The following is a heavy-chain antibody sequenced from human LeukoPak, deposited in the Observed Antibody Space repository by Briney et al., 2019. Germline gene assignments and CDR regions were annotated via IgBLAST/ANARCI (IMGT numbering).Heavy chain of an antibody. CDR3: ARAPYGSGSYWSGFQFDY. D-gene: IGHD3-10*01. CDR2: IYYSGST. Sequence: TSSETLSLTCTVSGGSISSYYWSWIRQPPGKGLEWIGYIYYSGSTNYNPSLKSRVTISVDTSKNQFSLKLSSVTAADTAVYYCARAPYGSGSYWSGFQFDYWGQGTLVTVSS. J-gene: IGHJ4*02. CDR1: GGSISSYY. V-gene: IGHV4-59*08.